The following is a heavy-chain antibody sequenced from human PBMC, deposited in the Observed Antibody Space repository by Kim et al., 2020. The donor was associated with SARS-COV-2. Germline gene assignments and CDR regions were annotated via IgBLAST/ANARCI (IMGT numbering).Heavy chain of an antibody. J-gene: IGHJ2*01. CDR2: ISVTGHT. V-gene: IGHV4-4*07. Sequence: SETLSLTCSLSGDSITTHYWTWIRQPAGKGLEWIGHISVTGHTDYNPSLKSRVTMPIDTSKNQFSLKLNSVTAADTAVYYCARDMTTVATWGNWHLDLWGRGTLVSVSS. CDR3: ARDMTTVATWGNWHLDL. CDR1: GDSITTHY. D-gene: IGHD4-17*01.